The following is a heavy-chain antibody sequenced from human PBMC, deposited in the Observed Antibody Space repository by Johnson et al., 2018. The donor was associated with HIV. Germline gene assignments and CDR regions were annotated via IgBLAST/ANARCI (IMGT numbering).Heavy chain of an antibody. Sequence: QVQLVESGGGVVQPGGSLRLSCAASGFTFSSYGMHWVRQTPGKGLEWVAFTRFDGSKKYYAESVKGRFTISRDNSKTTLYLPMNSLASEDTAVYYCAKNRDYGYGDGFDMWGQGTMVTVSS. V-gene: IGHV3-30*02. D-gene: IGHD4-17*01. CDR1: GFTFSSYG. J-gene: IGHJ3*02. CDR2: TRFDGSKK. CDR3: AKNRDYGYGDGFDM.